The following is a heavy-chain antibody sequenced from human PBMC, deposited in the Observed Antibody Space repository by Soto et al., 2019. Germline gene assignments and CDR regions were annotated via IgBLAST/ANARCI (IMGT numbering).Heavy chain of an antibody. D-gene: IGHD1-26*01. Sequence: VQLVESGGGLVKPGESLTLSCAASGFTFSSYTMNWVRQAPEKGLEWVSSITGTSSYIFYADSVKGRFTISRDSAKNSLYLQMSDLSAEDTAVYYCARVSGEYRDYWGQGTLVTVSS. CDR1: GFTFSSYT. V-gene: IGHV3-21*01. CDR3: ARVSGEYRDY. CDR2: ITGTSSYI. J-gene: IGHJ4*02.